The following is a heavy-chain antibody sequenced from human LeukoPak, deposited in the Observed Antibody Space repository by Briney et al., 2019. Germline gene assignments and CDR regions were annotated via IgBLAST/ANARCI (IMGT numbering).Heavy chain of an antibody. CDR2: IISKAYGGTT. J-gene: IGHJ6*03. Sequence: PGGSLRLSCTGSGFTFGDNAMSWVRQAPGKGLVWVGLIISKAYGGTTEHAASVKGRFTISRDDSKSIAYLQMNSLKTEDTAVYYCTPRYSSGWGTIYYYYYNMDVWGKGTTVTVSS. CDR3: TPRYSSGWGTIYYYYYNMDV. D-gene: IGHD6-19*01. V-gene: IGHV3-49*04. CDR1: GFTFGDNA.